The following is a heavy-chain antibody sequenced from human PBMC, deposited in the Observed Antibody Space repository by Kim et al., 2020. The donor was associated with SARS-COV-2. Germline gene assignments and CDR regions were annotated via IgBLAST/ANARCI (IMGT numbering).Heavy chain of an antibody. CDR3: ANAGSNDYYYYGMDV. Sequence: GGSLRLSCAASGFTFSSYGMHWVRQAPGKGLEWVAVISYDGSNKYYADSVKGRFTISRDNSKNTLYLQMNSLRAEDTAVYYCANAGSNDYYYYGMDVWGQGTTVTVSS. V-gene: IGHV3-30*18. CDR1: GFTFSSYG. J-gene: IGHJ6*02. CDR2: ISYDGSNK.